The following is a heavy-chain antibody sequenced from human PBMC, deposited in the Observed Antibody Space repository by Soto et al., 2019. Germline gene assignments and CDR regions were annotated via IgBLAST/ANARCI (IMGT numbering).Heavy chain of an antibody. Sequence: ASVKVSCKASGYTCTIYGISGVVQSPGQWLEWMGWISAYNGNTNYAQKLQGRVTMTTDTSTSTAYMELRSLRSDDTAVYYCARDLAYDSSASRAFDIWGQGTMVTVSS. D-gene: IGHD3-22*01. CDR3: ARDLAYDSSASRAFDI. J-gene: IGHJ3*02. CDR2: ISAYNGNT. CDR1: GYTCTIYG. V-gene: IGHV1-18*04.